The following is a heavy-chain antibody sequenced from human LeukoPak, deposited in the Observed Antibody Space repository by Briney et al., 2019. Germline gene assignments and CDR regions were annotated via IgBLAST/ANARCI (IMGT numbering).Heavy chain of an antibody. V-gene: IGHV3-30-3*01. D-gene: IGHD5-24*01. CDR1: GFTFSSYA. CDR3: ARDREMAPAGYFDY. J-gene: IGHJ4*02. CDR2: ISYDGSNK. Sequence: PGGSLRLSCAASGFTFSSYAMHWVRQAPGKGLEWVAVISYDGSNKYYADSVKGRFTISRDNSKNTLYLQMNSLRAEDTAVYYCARDREMAPAGYFDYWGQGTLVTVSS.